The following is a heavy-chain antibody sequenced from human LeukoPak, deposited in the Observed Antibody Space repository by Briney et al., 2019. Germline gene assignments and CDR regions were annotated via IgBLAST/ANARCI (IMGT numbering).Heavy chain of an antibody. V-gene: IGHV3-48*04. J-gene: IGHJ4*02. CDR1: GFTFGSYW. CDR2: ISSSGITI. Sequence: GGSLRLSCAASGFTFGSYWMSWVRQAPGKGLEWVSYISSSGITIYYADSVKGRFTISRDNAKNSLYLQMNSLRAEDTAVYYCARYPLYGSGSYYTDYWGQGTLVTVSS. D-gene: IGHD3-10*01. CDR3: ARYPLYGSGSYYTDY.